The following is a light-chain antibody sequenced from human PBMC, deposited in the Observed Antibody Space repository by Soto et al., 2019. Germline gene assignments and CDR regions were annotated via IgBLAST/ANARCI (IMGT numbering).Light chain of an antibody. CDR2: GSS. CDR1: QTVSGFY. V-gene: IGKV3-20*01. CDR3: QQYGASPLT. J-gene: IGKJ4*02. Sequence: PEESATLFWRESQTVSGFYLAWYEQKPGQAPRLLIYGSSRRATGIPDRFSGSGSGTDFTLTISRLEPEDFAVYSCQQYGASPLTFGGGTKVEIK.